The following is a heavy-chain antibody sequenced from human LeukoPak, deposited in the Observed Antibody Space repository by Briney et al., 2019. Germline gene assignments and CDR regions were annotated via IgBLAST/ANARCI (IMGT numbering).Heavy chain of an antibody. D-gene: IGHD1-26*01. V-gene: IGHV3-7*03. Sequence: GGSLRLSCAVSGFTFSSYWMSWVRQAPGKGLEWVANIKQDGSEKYYVDSVKGRFTISRDNSKNTLYLQMNSLRAEDTAIYYCAKEYTGTFSPFPSYFDNWGQGTLVTVSS. J-gene: IGHJ4*02. CDR1: GFTFSSYW. CDR2: IKQDGSEK. CDR3: AKEYTGTFSPFPSYFDN.